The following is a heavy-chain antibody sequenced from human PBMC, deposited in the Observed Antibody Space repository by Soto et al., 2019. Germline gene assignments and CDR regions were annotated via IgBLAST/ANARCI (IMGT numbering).Heavy chain of an antibody. D-gene: IGHD4-17*01. Sequence: QLQLQESGPGLVKPWEPLSLTCPVSGGPIRSSGYSWGWIGQPPGKGLEWIGSINYGGGPYNNPSLKSRVTISVDTSKNQFSLKLSSVTAADTAVYYCARLPHYGDPKAGIWGRGTLVTVSS. V-gene: IGHV4-39*01. CDR3: ARLPHYGDPKAGI. CDR2: INYGGGP. CDR1: GGPIRSSGYS. J-gene: IGHJ4*02.